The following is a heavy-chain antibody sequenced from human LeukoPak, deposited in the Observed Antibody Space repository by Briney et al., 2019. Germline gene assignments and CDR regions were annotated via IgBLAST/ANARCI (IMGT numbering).Heavy chain of an antibody. CDR2: IYYSGST. V-gene: IGHV4-30-4*01. CDR3: ARVHFLWFGELFAQH. D-gene: IGHD3-10*01. Sequence: SQTLFLTCTVSGGSISSGDYYWSWIRQPPGKGLEWIGYIYYSGSTYYNPSLKSRVTISVDTSKNQFSLKLSSVTAADTAVYYCARVHFLWFGELFAQHWGQGTLVTVSS. CDR1: GGSISSGDYY. J-gene: IGHJ1*01.